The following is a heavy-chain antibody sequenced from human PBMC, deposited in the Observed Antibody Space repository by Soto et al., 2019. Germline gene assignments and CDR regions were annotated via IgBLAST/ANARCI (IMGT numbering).Heavy chain of an antibody. V-gene: IGHV3-33*08. CDR2: IWYDGSNK. J-gene: IGHJ6*02. Sequence: PGGSLRLSCAASEFTFSNYGIHWVRQAPGKGLEWVAVIWYDGSNKYYADSVKGRFTISRDNSKNTLYLQMNSLRAEVTAVYYCARAQYYDYVWGSYPSRPLTPRHYYYGMDVWGQGTTVTVSS. CDR3: ARAQYYDYVWGSYPSRPLTPRHYYYGMDV. CDR1: EFTFSNYG. D-gene: IGHD3-16*02.